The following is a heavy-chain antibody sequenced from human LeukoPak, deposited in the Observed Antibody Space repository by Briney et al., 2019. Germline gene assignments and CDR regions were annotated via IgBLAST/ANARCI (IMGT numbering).Heavy chain of an antibody. Sequence: GSLRLSCAASGFTFSSYSLNWVRQPPGKGLEWIGSIYYSGSTNYNPSLKSRVTISVDTSKNQFSLKLSSVTAADTAVYYCARDVNYYYYYMDVWGKGTTVTVSS. CDR3: ARDVNYYYYYMDV. CDR2: IYYSGST. J-gene: IGHJ6*03. V-gene: IGHV4-59*08. CDR1: GFTFSSYS.